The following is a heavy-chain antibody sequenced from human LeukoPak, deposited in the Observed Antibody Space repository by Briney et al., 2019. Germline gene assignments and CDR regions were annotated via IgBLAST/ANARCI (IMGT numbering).Heavy chain of an antibody. Sequence: GGSLRLSCAASGFTFSGYAMSWGRQALGKGLEWVSDIIGSGGSTYYADSVKGGFTTSRDTSQKTLYMQKNSVRDGGTRLFICAKRQLRFLEFDYWGQGTQVTVSS. D-gene: IGHD3-3*01. CDR2: IIGSGGST. CDR1: GFTFSGYA. V-gene: IGHV3-23*01. J-gene: IGHJ4*02. CDR3: AKRQLRFLEFDY.